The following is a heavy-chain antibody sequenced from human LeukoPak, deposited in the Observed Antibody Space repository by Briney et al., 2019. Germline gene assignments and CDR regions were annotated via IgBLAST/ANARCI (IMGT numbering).Heavy chain of an antibody. J-gene: IGHJ4*02. D-gene: IGHD3-10*01. V-gene: IGHV3-7*05. Sequence: AGGSLRLCCAASGFTFSNYWMSWVRRAPGKGLEWVANLKQDGSEKYYVDSVKGRFTISRDNAKNSLYLQMNSLRAEDTAVYYCARGMFYYGSGSDTGDYWGQGTLVTVSS. CDR3: ARGMFYYGSGSDTGDY. CDR2: LKQDGSEK. CDR1: GFTFSNYW.